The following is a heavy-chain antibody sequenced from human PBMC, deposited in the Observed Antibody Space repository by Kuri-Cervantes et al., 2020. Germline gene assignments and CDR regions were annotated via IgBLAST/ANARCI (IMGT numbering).Heavy chain of an antibody. CDR2: IKHDGSAK. CDR3: AKGLVVRGVIDYYYGMDV. CDR1: GFTFNIYW. J-gene: IGHJ6*02. D-gene: IGHD3-10*01. V-gene: IGHV3-7*03. Sequence: GESLKISCAASGFTFNIYWMTWVRQAPGKGLEWVANIKHDGSAKDYLDSVKGRFTISRDNAKNSLYPQMNSLRAEDTALYYCAKGLVVRGVIDYYYGMDVWGQGTTVTVSS.